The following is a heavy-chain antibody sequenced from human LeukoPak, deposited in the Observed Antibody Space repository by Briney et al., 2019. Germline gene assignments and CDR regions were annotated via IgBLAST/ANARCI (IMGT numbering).Heavy chain of an antibody. CDR2: IDGSGTYT. V-gene: IGHV3-23*01. CDR1: GITFNSYA. CDR3: AKHLSSSAPGRAPDH. D-gene: IGHD6-13*01. J-gene: IGHJ4*02. Sequence: GGSLRLSCAASGITFNSYAMSWVRQAPGKGLEWVSAIDGSGTYTYYADSVKGRFTISRDNSKKTLYVQMNSLRAEGTAVYYCAKHLSSSAPGRAPDHWGQGTLVTVSS.